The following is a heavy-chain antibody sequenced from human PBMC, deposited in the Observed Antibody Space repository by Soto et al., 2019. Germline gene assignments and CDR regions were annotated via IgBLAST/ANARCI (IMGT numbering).Heavy chain of an antibody. CDR3: ARSPYVWGSYRPYYFDY. CDR1: GGSISSYY. CDR2: IYYSGST. J-gene: IGHJ4*02. D-gene: IGHD3-16*02. V-gene: IGHV4-59*01. Sequence: QVQLQESGPGLVKPSETLSLTCTVSGGSISSYYWSWIRQPPGKGLEWIGYIYYSGSTNYNPSLKSRVTISVDTSKNQFSLKLSSVTAADTAVYYCARSPYVWGSYRPYYFDYWGQGTLVTVSS.